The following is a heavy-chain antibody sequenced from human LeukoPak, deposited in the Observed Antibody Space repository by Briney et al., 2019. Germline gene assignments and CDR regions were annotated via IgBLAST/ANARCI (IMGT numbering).Heavy chain of an antibody. V-gene: IGHV1-69*08. CDR1: GGTFSSYT. D-gene: IGHD3-10*01. Sequence: SVKVSCKASGGTFSSYTISWVRQAPGQGLEWMGRIIPILGTANYAQKFQGRVTITADESTSTAYMELSSLRSEDTAVYYCARDLSGSYSGGYFDYWGQGTLVTVSS. J-gene: IGHJ4*02. CDR2: IIPILGTA. CDR3: ARDLSGSYSGGYFDY.